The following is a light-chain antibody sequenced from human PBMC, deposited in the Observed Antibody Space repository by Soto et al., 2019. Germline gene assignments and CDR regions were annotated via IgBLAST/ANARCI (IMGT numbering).Light chain of an antibody. J-gene: IGLJ2*01. Sequence: QSALTQPASVSGYPGQSITISCTGTSSDGGGYNYVSWYQQHPGKAPNLIIFDVSNRPAGVSNRFSGSKSGNSASLTISGLQAEDEADYYCSSYTGSNTPVVFGGGTKLTVL. CDR3: SSYTGSNTPVV. CDR1: SSDGGGYNY. V-gene: IGLV2-14*01. CDR2: DVS.